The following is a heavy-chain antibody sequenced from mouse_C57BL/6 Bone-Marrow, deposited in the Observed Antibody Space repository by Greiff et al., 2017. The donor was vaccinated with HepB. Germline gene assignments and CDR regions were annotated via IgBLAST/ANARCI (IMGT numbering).Heavy chain of an antibody. D-gene: IGHD1-1*01. V-gene: IGHV5-9-1*02. CDR1: GFTFSSYA. CDR2: ISSGGDYI. Sequence: DVMLVESGEGLVKPGGSLKLSCAASGFTFSSYAMSWVRQTPEKRLEWVAYISSGGDYIYYADTVKGRFTISRDNARNTLYLQMSSLKSEDTAMYYCTRAIYYYGSSWYFDVWGTGTTVTVSS. CDR3: TRAIYYYGSSWYFDV. J-gene: IGHJ1*03.